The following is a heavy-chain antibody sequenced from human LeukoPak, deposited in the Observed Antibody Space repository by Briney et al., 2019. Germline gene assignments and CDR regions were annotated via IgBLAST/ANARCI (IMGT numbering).Heavy chain of an antibody. CDR3: ARERYVDTVPPAFDI. CDR1: GGSISSGDYY. Sequence: PSQTLSLTCTVSGGSISSGDYYWSWIRQPPGKGLEWIGYIYYSGSTYYNPSLKSRVTISVDTSKNQFSLKLRSVTAADTAVYYCARERYVDTVPPAFDIWGQGTMVTVSS. V-gene: IGHV4-30-4*08. D-gene: IGHD5-18*01. CDR2: IYYSGST. J-gene: IGHJ3*02.